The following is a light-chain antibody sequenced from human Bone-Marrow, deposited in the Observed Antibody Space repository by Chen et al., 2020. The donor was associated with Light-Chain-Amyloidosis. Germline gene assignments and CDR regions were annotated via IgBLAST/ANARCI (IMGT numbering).Light chain of an antibody. J-gene: IGLJ3*02. CDR3: QSYDRSLSGSV. CDR2: GTT. Sequence: QSVLTQPPSVSGAPGQRLTISCTGSSSNIGANYDVHWYQQLPGTAPKLLIFGTTNRPSGVPDRFPGSKSGTSASLAITGLQAEDEADYYCQSYDRSLSGSVFGGGTKLTVL. CDR1: SSNIGANYD. V-gene: IGLV1-40*01.